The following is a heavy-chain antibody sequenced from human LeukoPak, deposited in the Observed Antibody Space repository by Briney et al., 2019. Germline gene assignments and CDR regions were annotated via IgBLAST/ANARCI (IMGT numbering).Heavy chain of an antibody. J-gene: IGHJ4*02. Sequence: GASVKVSCKASGYTFSSYGTSWVRQAPGQGIEWMGWISAYNGNTNYAQKFQGRVTMTTETSTSTAYMELRSLRSDDTAVYYCARDPLPTYYYGSGSYPYYFDYWGQGTLVTVSS. CDR1: GYTFSSYG. CDR3: ARDPLPTYYYGSGSYPYYFDY. CDR2: ISAYNGNT. V-gene: IGHV1-18*04. D-gene: IGHD3-10*01.